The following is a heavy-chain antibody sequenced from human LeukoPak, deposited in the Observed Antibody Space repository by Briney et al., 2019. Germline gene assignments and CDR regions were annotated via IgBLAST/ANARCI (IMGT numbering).Heavy chain of an antibody. J-gene: IGHJ4*02. D-gene: IGHD3-22*01. CDR1: GFTFSSYA. CDR2: ISGSGGST. V-gene: IGHV3-23*01. Sequence: QPGGSLRLSCAASGFTFSSYAMSWVRQAPGKGLEWVSAISGSGGSTYYADSVKGRFTVSRDNSRNTLFLQMNSLTTEDTAAYYCATGPNYDKCGYYRWLDYWGQGTLVTVSS. CDR3: ATGPNYDKCGYYRWLDY.